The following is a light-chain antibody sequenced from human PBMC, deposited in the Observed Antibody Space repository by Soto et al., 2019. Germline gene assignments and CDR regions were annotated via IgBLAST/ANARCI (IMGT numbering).Light chain of an antibody. CDR3: QQSYSTPFT. V-gene: IGKV4-1*01. CDR2: WAS. J-gene: IGKJ3*01. Sequence: DIVMTQSPDSLTVSLGERATINCKSSRKILYSSNNKNYLAWYQQKPGQPPKLLIYWASTRESGVPDRFSGSGSGTDFTLTISDLQAEDVAVYYCQQSYSTPFTFGPGTKVDIK. CDR1: RKILYSSNNKNY.